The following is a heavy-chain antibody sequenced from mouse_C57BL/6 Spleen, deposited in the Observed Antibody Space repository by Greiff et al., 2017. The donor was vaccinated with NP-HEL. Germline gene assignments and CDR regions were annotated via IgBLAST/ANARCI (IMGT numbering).Heavy chain of an antibody. CDR1: GFNIKDYY. J-gene: IGHJ2*01. D-gene: IGHD2-4*01. Sequence: EVKLMESGAELVKPGASVKLSCTASGFNIKDYYMHWVKQRTEQGLEWIGRIDPEDGETKYAPKFQGKATITADTSSNTAYLQLSSLTSENTAVYYCARDPLYDYAFDYWGQGTTLTVSS. CDR2: IDPEDGET. V-gene: IGHV14-2*01. CDR3: ARDPLYDYAFDY.